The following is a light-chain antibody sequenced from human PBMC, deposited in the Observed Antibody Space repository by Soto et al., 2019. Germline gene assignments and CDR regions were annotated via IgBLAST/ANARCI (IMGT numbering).Light chain of an antibody. CDR2: DVT. V-gene: IGLV2-14*03. CDR1: SSDIGGYNY. Sequence: QSALTQPASVSGSPGQSITISCTGSSSDIGGYNYVSWYQQHPGKAPKLLIYDVTYRPSGISDRFSGSKSGNTASLTISGLQPYDEADYYCSSYGASSTLFGGGTKLTVL. J-gene: IGLJ2*01. CDR3: SSYGASSTL.